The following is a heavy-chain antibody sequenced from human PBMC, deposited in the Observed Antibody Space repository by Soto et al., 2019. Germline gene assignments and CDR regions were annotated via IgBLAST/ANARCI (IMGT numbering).Heavy chain of an antibody. Sequence: EVQLVESGGGLVQPGGSLRLSCAASGFTFSNYWMHWVRQAPGKGLVWVSRINSDGSSTSYADSVKGRFTMSRDNAKDTLYLQMNSLRAADTAVYYCARDWSYGSGSWSSYYFDYWGQGTLVTVSS. J-gene: IGHJ4*02. D-gene: IGHD3-10*01. V-gene: IGHV3-74*01. CDR3: ARDWSYGSGSWSSYYFDY. CDR2: INSDGSST. CDR1: GFTFSNYW.